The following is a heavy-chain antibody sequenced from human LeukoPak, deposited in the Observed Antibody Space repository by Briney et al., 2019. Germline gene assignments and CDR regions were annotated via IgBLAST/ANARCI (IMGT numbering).Heavy chain of an antibody. D-gene: IGHD6-19*01. V-gene: IGHV3-7*01. CDR2: IKQDGSEK. J-gene: IGHJ4*02. CDR3: ARGLGSSVWSFDY. CDR1: EFTFSSYN. Sequence: GGSLRLSCAASEFTFSSYNLNWVRQAPGKGLEWVANIKQDGSEKNYVDSVKGRFTISRDNAKNSLYLQMNSLRAEDTAVYYCARGLGSSVWSFDYWGQGTLVTVSS.